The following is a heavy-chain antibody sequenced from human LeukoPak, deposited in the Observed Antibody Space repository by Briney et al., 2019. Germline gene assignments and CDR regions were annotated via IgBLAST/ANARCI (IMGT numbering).Heavy chain of an antibody. V-gene: IGHV4-59*01. Sequence: SDILSNHGNVAAGYLSPYFWSWIRQPPGKGIEWIGYIYYRRSTNYNPSLKSRVTISLDTSKDQFSLKLSSVTAADTAVYYCAREGVVKGYFDYWGQGTLVTDS. CDR2: IYYRRST. J-gene: IGHJ4*02. D-gene: IGHD3-3*01. CDR1: AGYLSPYF. CDR3: AREGVVKGYFDY.